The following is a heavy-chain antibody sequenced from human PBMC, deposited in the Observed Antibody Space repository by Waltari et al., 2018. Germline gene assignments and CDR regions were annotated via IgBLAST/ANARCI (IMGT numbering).Heavy chain of an antibody. J-gene: IGHJ4*02. D-gene: IGHD2-21*02. Sequence: WVRQVPGKGLEWVSRINSEGSATAYADSVKGRFTISRDNAKNTLYLQMNSLRAEDTAVYYCASCPYCGGDCCPFNYWGQGTLVSVSS. CDR3: ASCPYCGGDCCPFNY. CDR2: INSEGSAT. V-gene: IGHV3-74*01.